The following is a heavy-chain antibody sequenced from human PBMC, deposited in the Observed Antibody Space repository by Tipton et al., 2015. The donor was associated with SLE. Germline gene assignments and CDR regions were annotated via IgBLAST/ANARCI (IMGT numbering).Heavy chain of an antibody. CDR3: ARVPVNFWSGYYTGYFDY. V-gene: IGHV1-18*01. Sequence: QSGAEVKKPGASVKVSCKASGYTFTSYGISWVRQAPGQGLEWMGWISAYNGNTNYAQKLQGRVTMTTDTSTSTAYMELRSLRSDDTAVYYCARVPVNFWSGYYTGYFDYWGQGTLVTVSS. CDR2: ISAYNGNT. D-gene: IGHD3-3*01. CDR1: GYTFTSYG. J-gene: IGHJ4*02.